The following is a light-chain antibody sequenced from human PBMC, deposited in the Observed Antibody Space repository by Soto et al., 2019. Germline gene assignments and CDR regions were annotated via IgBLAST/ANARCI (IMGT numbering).Light chain of an antibody. CDR2: NNS. J-gene: IGLJ2*01. CDR3: AAWEDSLNGVL. V-gene: IGLV1-44*01. CDR1: SSNIGKYT. Sequence: QSVLTQPPSASGTPGQSVTISCSGSSSNIGKYTVHWYQKLPRTAPKLLIKNNSQRPSGVPDRFSGSKSGTSASLVISGLQSEDEADYYCAAWEDSLNGVLFGGGTKLTVL.